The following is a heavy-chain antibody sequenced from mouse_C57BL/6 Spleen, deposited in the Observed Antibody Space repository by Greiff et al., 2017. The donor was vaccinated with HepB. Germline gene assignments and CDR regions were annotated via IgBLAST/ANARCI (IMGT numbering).Heavy chain of an antibody. D-gene: IGHD2-2*01. Sequence: VQRVESGAELVRPGASVKLSCKASGYTFTDYYINWVKQRPGQGLEWIARIYPGSGNTYYNEKFKGKATLTAEKSSSTAYMQLSSLTSEDSAVYFCASGYDWFAYWGQGTLVTVSA. CDR2: IYPGSGNT. J-gene: IGHJ3*01. CDR3: ASGYDWFAY. V-gene: IGHV1-76*01. CDR1: GYTFTDYY.